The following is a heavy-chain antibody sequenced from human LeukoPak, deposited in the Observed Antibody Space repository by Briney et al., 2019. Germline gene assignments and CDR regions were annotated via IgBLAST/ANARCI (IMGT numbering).Heavy chain of an antibody. V-gene: IGHV3-23*01. CDR3: ARNYYDSSGYPGLYFDY. CDR2: ISGSGGST. Sequence: GGSLRLSCAASGFTFSSYAMSWVRQAPGKGLEWGSAISGSGGSTYYADSVKGRFTISRDNSKNTLYLQMNSLRAEDTAAYYCARNYYDSSGYPGLYFDYWGQGTLVTVSS. J-gene: IGHJ4*02. D-gene: IGHD3-22*01. CDR1: GFTFSSYA.